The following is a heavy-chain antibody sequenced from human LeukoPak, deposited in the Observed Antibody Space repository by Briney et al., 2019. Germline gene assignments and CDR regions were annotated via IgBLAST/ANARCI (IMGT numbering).Heavy chain of an antibody. CDR3: ARYSTVAAPYYYYYYMDV. D-gene: IGHD2-15*01. CDR2: IYYSGST. Sequence: SETLSLTCTVSGGSISSYYWSWIRQPPGKGLEWIGYIYYSGSTNYNPSLKSRVTISVDTSKNQFSLKLSSVTAADTAVYYCARYSTVAAPYYYYYYMDVWGKGTTVTISS. J-gene: IGHJ6*03. CDR1: GGSISSYY. V-gene: IGHV4-59*01.